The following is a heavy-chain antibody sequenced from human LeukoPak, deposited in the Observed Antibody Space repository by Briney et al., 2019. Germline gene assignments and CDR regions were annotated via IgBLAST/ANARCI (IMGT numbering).Heavy chain of an antibody. CDR1: GFTLDDYA. J-gene: IGHJ4*02. D-gene: IGHD5-12*01. CDR2: ISWNSGSI. Sequence: GGSLRLSCAASGFTLDDYAMHWVRQAPGKGLEWVSGISWNSGSIGYVDSVKGRFTISRDNAKNSVYLQMNSLSAEDTAVYFCVTVRGYDFGDEGHYYFDYWGQGTLVSVTS. V-gene: IGHV3-9*01. CDR3: VTVRGYDFGDEGHYYFDY.